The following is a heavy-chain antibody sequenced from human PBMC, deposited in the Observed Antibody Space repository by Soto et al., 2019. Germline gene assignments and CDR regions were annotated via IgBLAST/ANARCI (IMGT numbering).Heavy chain of an antibody. Sequence: QVQLQESGPGLVKPSGTLSLTCAVSGGSISSSNWWRWVRKPPGKGPEWIGGIYHRGSTNYNPSHKSRVTISVDKSKNQFSLKLSPVTAADTAVYYGTGAASTQCSSMKTFDYWGQGTLVTVSS. V-gene: IGHV4-4*02. D-gene: IGHD6-6*01. CDR1: GGSISSSNW. CDR2: IYHRGST. CDR3: TGAASTQCSSMKTFDY. J-gene: IGHJ4*02.